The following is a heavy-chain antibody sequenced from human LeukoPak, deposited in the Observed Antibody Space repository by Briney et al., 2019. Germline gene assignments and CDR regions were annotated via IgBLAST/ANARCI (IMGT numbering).Heavy chain of an antibody. CDR2: IYGGGSA. J-gene: IGHJ4*02. V-gene: IGHV3-66*01. CDR3: AREGGTVYYFDY. Sequence: GGSLRLSCAASRFTVSNNYMSWVRQAPGKGLEWVSVIYGGGSAYYPDSVKGRFTISRDNSKNTLYLQMNSLRAEDTAVYYCAREGGTVYYFDYWGQGTLVTVSS. D-gene: IGHD1/OR15-1a*01. CDR1: RFTVSNNY.